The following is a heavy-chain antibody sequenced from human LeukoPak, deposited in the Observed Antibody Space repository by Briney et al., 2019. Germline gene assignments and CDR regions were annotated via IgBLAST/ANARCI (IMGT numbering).Heavy chain of an antibody. CDR2: INPNSGGT. CDR1: GYTFTGYY. D-gene: IGHD3-3*01. CDR3: ARDRITIFGWDAFDI. Sequence: GASVKVSCKASGYTFTGYYMHWVRQAPGQGLEWMGWINPNSGGTNYAQKFQGRVTMTRDTSISTAYMELGRLRSDDTAVYYCARDRITIFGWDAFDIWGQGTMVTVSS. V-gene: IGHV1-2*02. J-gene: IGHJ3*02.